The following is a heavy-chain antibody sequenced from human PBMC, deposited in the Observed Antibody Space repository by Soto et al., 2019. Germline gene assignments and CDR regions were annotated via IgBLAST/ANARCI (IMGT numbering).Heavy chain of an antibody. V-gene: IGHV3-30-3*01. J-gene: IGHJ6*02. CDR1: GFTFSSYA. CDR3: ARNQWLPDEPVGYYYGMDV. CDR2: ISYDGSNK. D-gene: IGHD6-19*01. Sequence: PGGSLRLSCAASGFTFSSYAMHWVRQSPGKGLEWVAVISYDGSNKYYADSVKGRFTISRDNSKNTLYLQMNSLRAEDTAVYYCARNQWLPDEPVGYYYGMDVWGQGTTVTVSS.